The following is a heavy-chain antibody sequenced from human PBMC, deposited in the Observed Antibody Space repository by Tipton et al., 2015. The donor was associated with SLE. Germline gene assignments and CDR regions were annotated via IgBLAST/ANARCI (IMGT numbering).Heavy chain of an antibody. V-gene: IGHV3-23*01. J-gene: IGHJ4*02. D-gene: IGHD4/OR15-4a*01. Sequence: GSLRLSCAASGFTFSKYWMNWVRQAPGKGLEWVSGISASGTDTHYADSVKGRFTISRDNSKNTLYFQIQSLRVEDTAIYYCATSNGHNFDFWGQGTLVTVSS. CDR2: ISASGTDT. CDR1: GFTFSKYW. CDR3: ATSNGHNFDF.